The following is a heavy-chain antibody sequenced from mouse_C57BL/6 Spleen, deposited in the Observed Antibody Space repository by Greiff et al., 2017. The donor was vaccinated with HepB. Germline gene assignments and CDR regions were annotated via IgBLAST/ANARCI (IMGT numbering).Heavy chain of an antibody. V-gene: IGHV1-61*01. D-gene: IGHD1-1*01. Sequence: QVQLQQPGAELVRPGSSVKLSCKASGYTFTSYWMDWVKQRPGQGLEWIGNIYPSDSETHYNQKFKDKATLTVDKSSSTAYMQLSSLTSEDSAVYYCARRGYYYGSGYYAMDYWGQGTSVTVSS. CDR3: ARRGYYYGSGYYAMDY. CDR2: IYPSDSET. J-gene: IGHJ4*01. CDR1: GYTFTSYW.